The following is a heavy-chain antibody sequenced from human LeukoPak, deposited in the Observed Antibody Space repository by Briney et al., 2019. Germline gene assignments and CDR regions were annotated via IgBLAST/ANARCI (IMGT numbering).Heavy chain of an antibody. CDR3: ARLMRYNGSYQETQYYFDY. J-gene: IGHJ4*02. CDR2: IYTSGST. CDR1: GGSISSYY. V-gene: IGHV4-4*07. D-gene: IGHD1-26*01. Sequence: PSETLSLTCTVSGGSISSYYWSWIRQPAGKGLEWIGRIYTSGSTNYNPSLKSRVTMSVDTSKNQFSLKLSSVTAADTAVYYCARLMRYNGSYQETQYYFDYWGQGTLVTVSS.